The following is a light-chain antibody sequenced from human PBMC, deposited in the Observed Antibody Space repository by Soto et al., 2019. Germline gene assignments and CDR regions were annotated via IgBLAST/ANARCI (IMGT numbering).Light chain of an antibody. CDR1: QAIGNY. Sequence: DIQMTQSPSSLSGSVGDRVTITCRSSQAIGNYLNWYQQKPGKAPNLLIFGATTLQSGVPSRFSGGGYGTNFTLIISVLQPEDFAIYYCQQCHATPLTFGQGTRLEIK. CDR2: GAT. V-gene: IGKV1-39*01. CDR3: QQCHATPLT. J-gene: IGKJ5*01.